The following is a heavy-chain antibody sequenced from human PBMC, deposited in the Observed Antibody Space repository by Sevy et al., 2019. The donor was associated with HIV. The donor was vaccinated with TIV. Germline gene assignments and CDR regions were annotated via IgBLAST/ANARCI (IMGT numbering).Heavy chain of an antibody. CDR3: ARRLGHRIAVAGGWFDP. D-gene: IGHD6-19*01. J-gene: IGHJ5*02. CDR2: INYSGSS. V-gene: IGHV4-39*01. Sequence: SETLSLTCTVSGGSISSSSYYWGWIHQPPGKGLEWIGSINYSGSSYYNPSLKSRVTISVDTSKNQFSLKLSSVTAADTAVYYCARRLGHRIAVAGGWFDPWGQGTLVTVSS. CDR1: GGSISSSSYY.